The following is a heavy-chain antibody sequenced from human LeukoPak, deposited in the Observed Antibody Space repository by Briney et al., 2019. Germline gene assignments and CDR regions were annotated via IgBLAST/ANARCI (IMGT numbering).Heavy chain of an antibody. J-gene: IGHJ4*02. CDR2: INPTSGGT. D-gene: IGHD1-14*01. Sequence: ASVKVSCKTSGFTFTGYYIHWVRQAPGQRLEWSGWINPTSGGTDYAQKFQGRLTMTRNTSISTAYMELNSLRFDDTAVYYCMRDWVDYRNDYWGQGTLVTVSS. V-gene: IGHV1-2*02. CDR1: GFTFTGYY. CDR3: MRDWVDYRNDY.